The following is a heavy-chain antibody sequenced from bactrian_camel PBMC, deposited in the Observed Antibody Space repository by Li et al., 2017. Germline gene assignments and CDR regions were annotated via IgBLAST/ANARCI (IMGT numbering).Heavy chain of an antibody. CDR2: VGKRGELT. J-gene: IGHJ4*01. CDR3: AAGAYCAYCQGGWCAVYHD. Sequence: DVQLVESGGGSVQAGGSLRLSCVASGYSVSEGYMAWFRQAPGKEREGVATVGKRGELTYADFVKGRFTISKDRFNNNLYLQMNSLEPGDTSRYYCAAGAYCAYCQGGWCAVYHDWGKGTQVTVSS. V-gene: IGHV3S59*01. D-gene: IGHD6*01. CDR1: GYSVSEGY.